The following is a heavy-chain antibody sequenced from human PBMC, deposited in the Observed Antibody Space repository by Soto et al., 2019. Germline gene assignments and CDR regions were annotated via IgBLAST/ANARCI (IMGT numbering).Heavy chain of an antibody. CDR3: AKELIVGATYYFDY. CDR2: ISWNSGSI. D-gene: IGHD1-26*01. J-gene: IGHJ4*02. V-gene: IGHV3-9*01. Sequence: EVQLVESGGGLVQPGRSLRLSCAASGFTFDDYAMHWVRQAPGKGLEWVSGISWNSGSIGYADSVKGRFTISRDNAKNSLYLQMNSLRAEDTALYYCAKELIVGATYYFDYWGQGTLVTVSS. CDR1: GFTFDDYA.